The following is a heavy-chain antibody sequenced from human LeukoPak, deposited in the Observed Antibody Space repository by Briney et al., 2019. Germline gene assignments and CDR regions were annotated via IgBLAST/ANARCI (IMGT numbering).Heavy chain of an antibody. V-gene: IGHV1-8*01. J-gene: IGHJ4*02. D-gene: IGHD1-26*01. CDR1: GYTFTSYD. CDR3: ARARKVGATYPDY. CDR2: MNPNSGNT. Sequence: ASVKVPCKASGYTFTSYDINWARQATGQGLEWMGWMNPNSGNTGYAQKFQGRVTMTRNTSISTAYMELSSLRSEDTAVYYCARARKVGATYPDYWGQGTLVTVSS.